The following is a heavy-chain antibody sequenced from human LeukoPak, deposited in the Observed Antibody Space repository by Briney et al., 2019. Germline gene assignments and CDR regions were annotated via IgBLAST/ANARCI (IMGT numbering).Heavy chain of an antibody. Sequence: GASVKVSCKASGGTFSSYAISRVRQAPGQGLEWMGGIIPIFGTANYAQKFQGRVTITADESTSTAYMELSSLRSEDTAVYYCARGDITMVRGVHFDYWGQGTLVTVSS. D-gene: IGHD3-10*01. CDR1: GGTFSSYA. J-gene: IGHJ4*02. V-gene: IGHV1-69*13. CDR3: ARGDITMVRGVHFDY. CDR2: IIPIFGTA.